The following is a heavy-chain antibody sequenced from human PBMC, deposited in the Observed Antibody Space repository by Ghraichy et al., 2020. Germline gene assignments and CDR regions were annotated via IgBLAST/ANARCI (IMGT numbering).Heavy chain of an antibody. CDR3: ARAPYCSSTSCTFFDY. J-gene: IGHJ4*02. CDR1: GFTFSSYS. D-gene: IGHD2-2*01. CDR2: ISSSSSYI. V-gene: IGHV3-21*01. Sequence: GESLNISCAASGFTFSSYSMNWVRQAPGKGLEWVSSISSSSSYIYYADSVKGRFTISRDNAKNSLYLQMNSLRAEDTAVYYCARAPYCSSTSCTFFDYWGQGTLVTVSS.